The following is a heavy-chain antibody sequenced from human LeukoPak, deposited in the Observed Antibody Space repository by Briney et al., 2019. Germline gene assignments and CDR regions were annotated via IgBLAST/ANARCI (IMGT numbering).Heavy chain of an antibody. Sequence: SETLSLTCTVSGGSISIYYWSWIRHPPGKGREWIGYIYYSGSTNYNPSLKSRVTISVDTSKNQFSLKLSSVTAADTAVYYCARDRGYGMDVWGQGTTVTVSS. CDR2: IYYSGST. CDR1: GGSISIYY. CDR3: ARDRGYGMDV. V-gene: IGHV4-59*01. J-gene: IGHJ6*02.